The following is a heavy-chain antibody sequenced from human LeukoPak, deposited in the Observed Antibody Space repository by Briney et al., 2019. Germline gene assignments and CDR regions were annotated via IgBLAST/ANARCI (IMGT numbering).Heavy chain of an antibody. V-gene: IGHV5-51*01. J-gene: IGHJ4*02. CDR3: ARRPRIAAAGFLFDY. CDR2: IYPSDSDT. CDR1: GYSFTSYW. D-gene: IGHD6-13*01. Sequence: GESLKLSCKGSGYSFTSYWIGWLRQMPGKGLEWMGIIYPSDSDTRYSPSFQGQVTISADKSISTAYLQWSSLKASDTAMYYCARRPRIAAAGFLFDYWGQGTLVTVSS.